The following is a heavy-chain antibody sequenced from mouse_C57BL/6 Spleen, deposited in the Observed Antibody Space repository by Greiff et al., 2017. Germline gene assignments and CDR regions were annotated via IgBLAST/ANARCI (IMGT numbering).Heavy chain of an antibody. V-gene: IGHV1-55*01. Sequence: QVQLQQPGAELVKPGASVKMSCKASGYTFTSYWITWVKQRPGQGLEWIGDIYPGSGSTNYNEKFKSKATLTVDTSSSTAYMQLSSLTSEDSAVYCCASHYDYDAPGNFDYWGQGTTLTVSS. J-gene: IGHJ2*01. CDR2: IYPGSGST. CDR1: GYTFTSYW. D-gene: IGHD2-4*01. CDR3: ASHYDYDAPGNFDY.